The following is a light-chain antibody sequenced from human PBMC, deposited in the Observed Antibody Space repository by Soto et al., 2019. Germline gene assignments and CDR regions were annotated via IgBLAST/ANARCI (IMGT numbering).Light chain of an antibody. V-gene: IGKV3-20*01. CDR3: QQYGSSPPYT. CDR2: GAS. Sequence: EIVLTQSPGTLSLSPGERATLSCRASQSVSSSYLAWYQQKPGQAPRLLIYGASSRATGIPDRFSGSGSGTDFTLTISRVEPEDLAVYYCQQYGSSPPYTFGQGTKLEIK. J-gene: IGKJ2*01. CDR1: QSVSSSY.